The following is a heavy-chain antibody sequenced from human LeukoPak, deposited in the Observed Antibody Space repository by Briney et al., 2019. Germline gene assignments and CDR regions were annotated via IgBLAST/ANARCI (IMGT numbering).Heavy chain of an antibody. CDR1: GGSFSGYY. CDR2: INHSGST. Sequence: SETLSLTCAVSGGSFSGYYWSWIRQPPGKGLEWIGEINHSGSTNYNPSLKSRVTISVDTSKNQFSLKLSSVTAADTAVYYCARVRSGWYGGSYFDYWGQGTLVTVSS. V-gene: IGHV4-34*01. CDR3: ARVRSGWYGGSYFDY. D-gene: IGHD6-19*01. J-gene: IGHJ4*02.